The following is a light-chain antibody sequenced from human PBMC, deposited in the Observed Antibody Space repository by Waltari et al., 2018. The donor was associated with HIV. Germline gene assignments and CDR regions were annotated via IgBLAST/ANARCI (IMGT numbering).Light chain of an antibody. J-gene: IGLJ2*01. CDR2: EVS. CDR3: SSYAGSSTFVI. Sequence: QSALTQPASVSGSPGQSSTIPCTGSSSDVGSYKHVTWYQQHPGKAPGLIIYEVSKRPSGVSNRYSASKSGKTASLTVSGLRAEDEADYYCSSYAGSSTFVIFGGGTKLTVL. V-gene: IGLV2-23*02. CDR1: SSDVGSYKH.